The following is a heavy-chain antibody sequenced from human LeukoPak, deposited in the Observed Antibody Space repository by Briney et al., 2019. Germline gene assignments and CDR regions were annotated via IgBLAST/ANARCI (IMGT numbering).Heavy chain of an antibody. CDR1: GFTFSTYE. CDR2: ISYDTKYI. Sequence: GGSLRLSCAASGFTFSTYEMNWVRQAPGKGLGWVSVISYDTKYINYADSVRGRFTISRDNAKNSLYLQMNSLRAEDTAVYYCVRTLCSGGNCYSRPLDYWGQGTLVTVSS. D-gene: IGHD2-15*01. J-gene: IGHJ4*02. V-gene: IGHV3-48*03. CDR3: VRTLCSGGNCYSRPLDY.